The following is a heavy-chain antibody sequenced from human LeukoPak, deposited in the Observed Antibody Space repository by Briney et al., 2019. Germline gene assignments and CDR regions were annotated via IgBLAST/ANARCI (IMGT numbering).Heavy chain of an antibody. Sequence: GGSLRLSCAASELTVSSNYMSWVRQAPGKGLEWVSVIYSGGSTYYADSVKGRFIISRDNSRNTLYLQMNSLRAEDTAMYHCARGGTPGYSTGWIVHWGQGTLVTVSS. D-gene: IGHD6-19*01. CDR1: ELTVSSNY. CDR3: ARGGTPGYSTGWIVH. V-gene: IGHV3-53*05. CDR2: IYSGGST. J-gene: IGHJ4*02.